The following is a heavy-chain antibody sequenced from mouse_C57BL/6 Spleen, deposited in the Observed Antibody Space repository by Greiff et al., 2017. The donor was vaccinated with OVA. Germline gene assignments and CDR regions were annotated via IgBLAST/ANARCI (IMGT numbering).Heavy chain of an antibody. CDR2: ISSGGDYI. J-gene: IGHJ4*01. D-gene: IGHD1-1*01. CDR1: GFTFSSYA. CDR3: TRGGVYYGSSLPYYYAMDY. V-gene: IGHV5-9-1*02. Sequence: EVKLVESGEGLVKPGGSLKLSCAASGFTFSSYAMSWVRQTPEKRLEWVAYISSGGDYIYYADTVKGRFTISRDNARNTLYLQMSSLKSEDTAMYYCTRGGVYYGSSLPYYYAMDYWGQGTSVTVSS.